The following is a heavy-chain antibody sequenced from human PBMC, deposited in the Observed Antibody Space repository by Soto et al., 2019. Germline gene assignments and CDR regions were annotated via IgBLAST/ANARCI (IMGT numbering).Heavy chain of an antibody. CDR2: ISGSGGST. Sequence: PGGSLRLSCAASGFTFSSYAMSWVRQAPGKGLEWVSAISGSGGSTYYADSVKGRFTISRDNSKNTLYLQMNSLRAEDTAVYYCAKLDRILTIFGVGFQFDYWGQGTLVTVSS. D-gene: IGHD3-3*01. CDR3: AKLDRILTIFGVGFQFDY. CDR1: GFTFSSYA. J-gene: IGHJ4*02. V-gene: IGHV3-23*01.